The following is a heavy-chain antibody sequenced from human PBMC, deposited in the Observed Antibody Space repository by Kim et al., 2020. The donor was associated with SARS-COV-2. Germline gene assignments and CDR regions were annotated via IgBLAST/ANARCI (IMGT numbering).Heavy chain of an antibody. J-gene: IGHJ4*02. Sequence: GGSLRLSCAASGFTFSSYAMSWVRQAPGKGLEWVSAISGSGGSTYYADSVKGRFTISRDNSKNTLYLQMNSLRAEDTAVYYCAKGSAYYDFWSGSASRDYWGQGTLVTVSS. CDR3: AKGSAYYDFWSGSASRDY. V-gene: IGHV3-23*01. CDR2: ISGSGGST. D-gene: IGHD3-3*01. CDR1: GFTFSSYA.